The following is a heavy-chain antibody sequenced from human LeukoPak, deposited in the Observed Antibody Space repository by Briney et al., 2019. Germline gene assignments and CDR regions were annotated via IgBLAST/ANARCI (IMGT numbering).Heavy chain of an antibody. J-gene: IGHJ5*02. V-gene: IGHV3-74*01. D-gene: IGHD3-9*01. CDR2: ISSDGSST. CDR1: EFTFGGFW. CDR3: AREMYYDILTGLDQ. Sequence: GGCLRLSCAASEFTFGGFWMNWVRQAPGKGLVWVSRISSDGSSTTYADSVKGRFTICRDNAKNTLYLQMNSLRAEDTAVYYCAREMYYDILTGLDQWGQGALVTVSS.